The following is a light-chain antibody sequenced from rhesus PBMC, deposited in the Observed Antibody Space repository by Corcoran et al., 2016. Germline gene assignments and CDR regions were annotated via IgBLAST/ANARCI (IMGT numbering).Light chain of an antibody. CDR3: LQSSNWPHT. V-gene: IGKV3-24*04. CDR2: GAS. CDR1: QSVSSY. J-gene: IGKJ4*01. Sequence: EIVMTQSPATLALSPGERATLSCRASQSVSSYLAWYQQKPGQAPRLLIYGASSRATGIPDRFRGSGSGTEFTLTISSLEPEDVGVYFCLQSSNWPHTFGGGTKVEIK.